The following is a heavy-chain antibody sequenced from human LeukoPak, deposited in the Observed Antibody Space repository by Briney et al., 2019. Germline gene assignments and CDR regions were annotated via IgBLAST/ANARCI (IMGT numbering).Heavy chain of an antibody. V-gene: IGHV4-59*01. CDR2: IYASGAT. J-gene: IGHJ4*02. D-gene: IGHD2-21*01. CDR3: VGGSIHDY. Sequence: PSETLSLTCTVSGGSISRFYWSWIRQPPGKGLEWIGYIYASGATDYNPSLKSRVSLSVDRSENQFFLKLTSVTAADTAVYYCVGGSIHDYWGQGTLVTVSS. CDR1: GGSISRFY.